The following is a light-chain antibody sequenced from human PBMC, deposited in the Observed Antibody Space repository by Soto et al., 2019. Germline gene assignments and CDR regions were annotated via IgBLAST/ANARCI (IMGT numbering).Light chain of an antibody. V-gene: IGKV3-15*01. CDR2: GSS. J-gene: IGKJ2*01. CDR3: QHYTQWPRFT. CDR1: QSISSN. Sequence: EIVMTQSPSTLSASPGERATLTCRASQSISSNLAWYQQKPGQAPRLLVYGSSTRATDVPARFTGSGSGTEFTLTVSSLQSEDVAVYFCQHYTQWPRFTFGQGTRLEIK.